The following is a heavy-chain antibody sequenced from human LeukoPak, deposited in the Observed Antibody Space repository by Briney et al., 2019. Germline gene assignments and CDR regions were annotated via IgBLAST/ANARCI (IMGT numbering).Heavy chain of an antibody. CDR3: ARRVAAGGTCMGY. Sequence: ASVKVSCKASGYPFTSYDINWVRQATGQGLEWMGWMNPTSGNTGSAQKFQGRVTMTRNTSISTAYMELSNLRSEDTAVYYCARRVAAGGTCMGYWGQGTLVTVSS. D-gene: IGHD6-13*01. CDR2: MNPTSGNT. J-gene: IGHJ4*02. CDR1: GYPFTSYD. V-gene: IGHV1-8*01.